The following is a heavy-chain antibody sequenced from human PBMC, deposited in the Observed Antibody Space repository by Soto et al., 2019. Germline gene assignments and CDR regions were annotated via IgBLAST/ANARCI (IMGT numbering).Heavy chain of an antibody. Sequence: PSETLSLTCTVAGGSLSSYYWRWIRQPPGKGLEWIGYIYYSGSTNYNPSLKSRVTIPVDTSKNQFSLKLSSVTAADTAVYYCARWLGYSRSWFDYWGQGTLVTVSS. CDR1: GGSLSSYY. CDR2: IYYSGST. V-gene: IGHV4-59*01. J-gene: IGHJ4*02. D-gene: IGHD6-13*01. CDR3: ARWLGYSRSWFDY.